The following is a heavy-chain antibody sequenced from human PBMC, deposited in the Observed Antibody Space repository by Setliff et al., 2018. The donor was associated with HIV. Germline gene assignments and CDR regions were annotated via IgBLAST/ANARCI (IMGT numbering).Heavy chain of an antibody. Sequence: SETLSLTCTVSGVSSDKNYWSWVRRPPGKGLEWIGRVYMSGKTNYSPSLKSRVTMSADTSKNQVSLKLTSVTAADTAVYYCAKDAGVTGGLYRYYIDAWGNGTTVTVSS. J-gene: IGHJ6*03. CDR3: AKDAGVTGGLYRYYIDA. CDR1: GVSSDKNY. D-gene: IGHD1-26*01. V-gene: IGHV4-4*07. CDR2: VYMSGKT.